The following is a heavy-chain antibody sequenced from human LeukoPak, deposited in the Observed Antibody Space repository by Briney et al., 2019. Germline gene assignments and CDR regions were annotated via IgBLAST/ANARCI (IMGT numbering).Heavy chain of an antibody. CDR3: ARDQRARGFDP. Sequence: GASVKVSCKASGGTFSRYAISWVRQAPGQGLEWMGRIIPFLGIANYAQKFQGRVTITADESTSTAYMELSSLRSEDTAVYYCARDQRARGFDPWGQGTLVTVSS. V-gene: IGHV1-69*04. CDR1: GGTFSRYA. J-gene: IGHJ5*02. CDR2: IIPFLGIA.